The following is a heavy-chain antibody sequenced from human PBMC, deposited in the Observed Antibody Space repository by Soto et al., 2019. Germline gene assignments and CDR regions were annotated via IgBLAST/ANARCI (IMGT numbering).Heavy chain of an antibody. Sequence: SETLSLTGTVSGGSVSSGSYYWCWIRQPPGTGLKCIEYIYYSGSTNYNPSLKSGVTISVDTSKIQFSLKVSSVTAADTAVYYCAREIAGQVTYSSSWYYWFDPWGQGSLVTVSS. CDR3: AREIAGQVTYSSSWYYWFDP. D-gene: IGHD6-13*01. V-gene: IGHV4-61*01. J-gene: IGHJ5*02. CDR1: GGSVSSGSYY. CDR2: IYYSGST.